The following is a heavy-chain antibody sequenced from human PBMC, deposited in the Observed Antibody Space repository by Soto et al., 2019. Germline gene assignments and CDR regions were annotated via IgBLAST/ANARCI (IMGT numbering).Heavy chain of an antibody. CDR3: ARGSYSSSWYLDWFDP. J-gene: IGHJ5*02. D-gene: IGHD6-13*01. V-gene: IGHV6-1*01. Sequence: SQTLSLTCPISGDSVSSNSVAGNWIRRSPSRGLEWLGRTYYRSKWYNDYAVSVKSRITINPDTSKNQSPLQLNSVTPEDTAVYYCARGSYSSSWYLDWFDPWGQGTLVTVSS. CDR2: TYYRSKWYN. CDR1: GDSVSSNSVA.